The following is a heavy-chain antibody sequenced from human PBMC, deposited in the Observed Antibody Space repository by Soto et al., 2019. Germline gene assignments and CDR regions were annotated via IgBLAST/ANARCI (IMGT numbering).Heavy chain of an antibody. CDR3: VKDLHYYDSRDYHPTTEFDC. Sequence: PGGSLRLSCSASGFSYSSYALHWVRQAPGKGLEHVSGISSNGESTYYADSVKDRFTISRDNSKNTLYLQMSGLRAEDTAVYYCVKDLHYYDSRDYHPTTEFDCWGQGTLVTVSS. D-gene: IGHD3-22*01. J-gene: IGHJ4*02. CDR2: ISSNGEST. CDR1: GFSYSSYA. V-gene: IGHV3-64D*06.